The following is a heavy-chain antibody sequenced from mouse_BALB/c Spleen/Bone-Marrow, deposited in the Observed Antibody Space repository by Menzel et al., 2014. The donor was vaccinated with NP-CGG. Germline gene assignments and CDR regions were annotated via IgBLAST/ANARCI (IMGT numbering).Heavy chain of an antibody. V-gene: IGHV1-20*02. Sequence: EVQLQQSGPELVKPGASVKISCKASGYSFTGYFMNWVMQSHRKSLEWIGRINPYNGDTFYNQKFKGKATLTVDKSSSTAHMELRSLASEDSAVYYCTRVTTDWYFDVWGAGTTVTVSS. D-gene: IGHD1-1*01. J-gene: IGHJ1*01. CDR3: TRVTTDWYFDV. CDR1: GYSFTGYF. CDR2: INPYNGDT.